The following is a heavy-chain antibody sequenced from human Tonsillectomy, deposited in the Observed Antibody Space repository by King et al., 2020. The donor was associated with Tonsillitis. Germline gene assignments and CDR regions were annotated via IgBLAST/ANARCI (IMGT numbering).Heavy chain of an antibody. D-gene: IGHD4-17*01. CDR1: GGSISNGGYS. V-gene: IGHV4-30-4*07. Sequence: VQLQESGPGLVKPSQTLSLTCAVSGGSISNGGYSWSWIRQPPGKGLEWIAYIFYSGSTYYNPSLKSRVTISVDTSKNQFSLKVSSVTAADTAVYYCARAPVRAPTPRNYGDCSYFDLWGRGTLVIVSS. J-gene: IGHJ2*01. CDR3: ARAPVRAPTPRNYGDCSYFDL. CDR2: IFYSGST.